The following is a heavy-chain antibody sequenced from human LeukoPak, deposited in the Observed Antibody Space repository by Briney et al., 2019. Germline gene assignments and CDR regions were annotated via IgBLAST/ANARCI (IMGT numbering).Heavy chain of an antibody. Sequence: SETLSLTCTVSGGSISSYYWSWIRQPAGKGLEWIGRIYTSGSTNYNPSLKSRVTMSVDTPKNQFSLKLSSVTAADTAVYYCARDPDYGDAFDIWGQGTMVTVSS. CDR3: ARDPDYGDAFDI. V-gene: IGHV4-4*07. CDR1: GGSISSYY. D-gene: IGHD4-17*01. J-gene: IGHJ3*02. CDR2: IYTSGST.